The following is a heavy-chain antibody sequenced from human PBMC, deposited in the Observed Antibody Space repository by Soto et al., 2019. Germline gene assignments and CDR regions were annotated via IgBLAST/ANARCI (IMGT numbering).Heavy chain of an antibody. D-gene: IGHD2-15*01. CDR3: ARGEAEVVPAHY. V-gene: IGHV4-31*03. CDR2: IYYSGST. CDR1: GGSISSGGYY. J-gene: IGHJ4*02. Sequence: QAQLQESGPGLVKPSQTLSLTCTVSGGSISSGGYYWSWIRQHPGKGLEWIGYIYYSGSTYYNPSLKSRVTISVDTSKNQFSLKLSSVTAADTAVYYCARGEAEVVPAHYWGQGTLVTVSS.